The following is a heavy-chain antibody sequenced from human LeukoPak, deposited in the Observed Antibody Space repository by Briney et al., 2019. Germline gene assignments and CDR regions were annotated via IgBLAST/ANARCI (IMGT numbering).Heavy chain of an antibody. CDR3: ARVDGSDAFDI. V-gene: IGHV1-2*02. Sequence: ASVKVSCKASGYTFTGYYIPWVRQAPGQGLEWMGWINPNSGGTNYAQKFQGRVTMTRDTSISTAYMELSRLRSDDTAVYYCARVDGSDAFDIWGQGTMVTVSS. CDR1: GYTFTGYY. J-gene: IGHJ3*02. CDR2: INPNSGGT.